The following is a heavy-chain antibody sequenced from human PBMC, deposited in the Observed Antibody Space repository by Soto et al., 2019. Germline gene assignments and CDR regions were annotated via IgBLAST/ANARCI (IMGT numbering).Heavy chain of an antibody. CDR3: ARVSYSGSYYSL. Sequence: GSLRLSCAASGFTFSSYAMHWVRQAPGKGLEWVSSISSSSSYIYYADSVKGRFTISRDNAKNSLYLQMNSLRAEDTAVYYCARVSYSGSYYSLWGQGTLVTVSS. D-gene: IGHD1-26*01. CDR2: ISSSSSYI. J-gene: IGHJ4*02. CDR1: GFTFSSYA. V-gene: IGHV3-21*01.